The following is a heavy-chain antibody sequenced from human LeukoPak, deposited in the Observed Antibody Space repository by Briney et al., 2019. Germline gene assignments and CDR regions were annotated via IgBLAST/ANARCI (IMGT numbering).Heavy chain of an antibody. Sequence: ASVKVSCKASGYRFTGYYIHWLRQVPGQGLEWMGWINPETGDPYYGQKFLGRVTMTRDTSISTAYMELSRLTSDDMAVYFCARDPTRGDLSVYWGQGSLVTVSS. D-gene: IGHD5-12*01. CDR1: GYRFTGYY. V-gene: IGHV1-2*02. CDR3: ARDPTRGDLSVY. J-gene: IGHJ4*02. CDR2: INPETGDP.